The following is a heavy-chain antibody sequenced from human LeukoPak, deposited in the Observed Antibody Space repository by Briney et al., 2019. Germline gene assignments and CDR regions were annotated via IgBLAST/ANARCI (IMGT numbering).Heavy chain of an antibody. V-gene: IGHV4-34*01. CDR1: GGSFSGYY. CDR3: ARGTKGSGVVRGVIRPYYSYMDV. CDR2: IDHSGST. Sequence: SETLSLTCAVYGGSFSGYYWSCIRQPPGKGLEWIGEIDHSGSTNYNPSLKSRVTISVDTSKNQFSLKLSSVTAADTAVYYCARGTKGSGVVRGVIRPYYSYMDVWGKGTTVTVSS. D-gene: IGHD3-10*01. J-gene: IGHJ6*03.